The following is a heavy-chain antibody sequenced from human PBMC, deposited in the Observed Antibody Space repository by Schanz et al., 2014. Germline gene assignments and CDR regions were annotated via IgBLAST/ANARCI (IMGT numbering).Heavy chain of an antibody. CDR1: GGSVSSGGDY. CDR3: ARDRGHGDLPGDI. Sequence: QVQLQESGPGLVKPSQTLSLTCTVSGGSVSSGGDYWSWIRQHPGKGLEWIGFISYSGSTYYNPSLKRRVTISVDTSKNQFSLILSSATAADTAVYCCARDRGHGDLPGDIWGQGTMVTVSS. CDR2: ISYSGST. J-gene: IGHJ3*02. V-gene: IGHV4-31*03. D-gene: IGHD4-17*01.